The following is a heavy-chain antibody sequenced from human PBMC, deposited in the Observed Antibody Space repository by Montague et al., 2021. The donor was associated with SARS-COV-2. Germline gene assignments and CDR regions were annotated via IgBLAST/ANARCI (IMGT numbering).Heavy chain of an antibody. Sequence: SLRLSCAASGLTFDDYAMHWVRQAPGKGLEWVSAISRNSGKIDYADSVKGRFTISRDNAKNSLYLQMNSLRVEDTAVYYRAKELVFKKITMVRGVIKKGGSIYNDAMDVWGQGTTVTVSS. D-gene: IGHD3-10*01. CDR1: GLTFDDYA. V-gene: IGHV3-9*01. CDR3: AKELVFKKITMVRGVIKKGGSIYNDAMDV. J-gene: IGHJ6*02. CDR2: ISRNSGKI.